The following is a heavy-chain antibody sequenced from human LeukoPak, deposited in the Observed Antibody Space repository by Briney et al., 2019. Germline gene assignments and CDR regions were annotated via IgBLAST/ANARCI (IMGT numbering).Heavy chain of an antibody. CDR1: GFTFNNYA. V-gene: IGHV3-23*01. Sequence: GGSLRLSCAASGFTFNNYAMNWVRQAPGKGLEWVSSISGGGETTYYADSAKGRFTISRGNSQNTLYLQMNSLRAEDTAVYYCARDYADYVGYFFFDYWGLGTLVTVSS. D-gene: IGHD4-17*01. J-gene: IGHJ4*02. CDR3: ARDYADYVGYFFFDY. CDR2: ISGGGETT.